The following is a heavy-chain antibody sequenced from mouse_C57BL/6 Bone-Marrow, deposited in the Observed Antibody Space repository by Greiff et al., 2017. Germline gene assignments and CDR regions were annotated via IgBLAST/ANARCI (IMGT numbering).Heavy chain of an antibody. CDR2: INPNNGGT. J-gene: IGHJ2*01. CDR1: GYTFTDYN. V-gene: IGHV1-18*01. D-gene: IGHD2-2*01. Sequence: VQLKESGPELVKPGASVKIPCKASGYTFTDYNMDWVKQSHGKSLEWIGDINPNNGGTIYNQKFKGKATLTVDKSSSTAYMERRSLTSEDTAVYYCARKGLRRRGYYFDYWGQGTTLTVSS. CDR3: ARKGLRRRGYYFDY.